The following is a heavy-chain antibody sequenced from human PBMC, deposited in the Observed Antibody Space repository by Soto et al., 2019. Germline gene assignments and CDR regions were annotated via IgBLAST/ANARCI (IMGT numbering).Heavy chain of an antibody. J-gene: IGHJ4*02. CDR3: ARGQDYFDTSGYNDY. CDR1: GYSFTSDN. V-gene: IGHV1-8*01. D-gene: IGHD3-22*01. CDR2: MNPYNGRS. Sequence: QVQLVQSGSEVKKPGASVRVSCEASGYSFTSDNINWVRQAPGQGLEWVGYMNPYNGRSGYGQKFQSRVILTRDTSINTAYMELTNLRSEDTAVYYCARGQDYFDTSGYNDYWGRGTLITVSS.